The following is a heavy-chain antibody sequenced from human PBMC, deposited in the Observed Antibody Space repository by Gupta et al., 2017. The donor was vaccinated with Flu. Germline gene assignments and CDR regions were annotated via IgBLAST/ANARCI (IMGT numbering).Heavy chain of an antibody. Sequence: YWTWVRQHPVKGLEWIGYIDYRGSTYYNPSLRGRLTMSVDTSKNHFSLKLSSVTAADTAVYHCARGRYCGGDCYSGIDYWGQGTLVTVSS. CDR1: Y. D-gene: IGHD2-21*02. V-gene: IGHV4-31*02. CDR2: IDYRGST. CDR3: ARGRYCGGDCYSGIDY. J-gene: IGHJ4*02.